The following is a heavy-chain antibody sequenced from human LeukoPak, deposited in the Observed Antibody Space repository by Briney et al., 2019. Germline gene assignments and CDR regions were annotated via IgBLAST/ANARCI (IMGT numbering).Heavy chain of an antibody. Sequence: GGSLRLSCRASASGDDFTSHSMNWVRQAPGKGPEWISYIHSSGNYIFDAASVKGRFTVSRDNARNSLYLQMNSLRVEDTAMYYCAREWNSRATFDYWGQGTLVTVSS. CDR1: ASGDDFTSHS. CDR2: IHSSGNYI. D-gene: IGHD1-1*01. CDR3: AREWNSRATFDY. V-gene: IGHV3-21*05. J-gene: IGHJ4*02.